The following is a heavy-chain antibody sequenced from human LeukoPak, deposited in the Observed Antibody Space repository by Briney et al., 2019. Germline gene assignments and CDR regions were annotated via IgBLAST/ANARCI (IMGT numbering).Heavy chain of an antibody. V-gene: IGHV4-39*01. CDR1: GGSISSSSYY. CDR3: ARQGAFNY. CDR2: IYYSGST. Sequence: VKPSETLSLTCTVSGGSISSSSYYWGWIRQPPGKGLEWIGSIYYSGSTYYNPSLKSRVTISVDTSKNQFSLKLSSVTAADTAVYYCARQGAFNYWGQGTLVTVSS. J-gene: IGHJ4*02. D-gene: IGHD3-16*01.